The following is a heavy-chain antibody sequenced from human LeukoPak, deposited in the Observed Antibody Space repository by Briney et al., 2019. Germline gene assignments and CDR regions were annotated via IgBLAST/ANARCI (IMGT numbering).Heavy chain of an antibody. CDR3: ARATGTNAFDI. J-gene: IGHJ3*02. CDR1: AFTFDDYG. Sequence: PRGSLRLSCAASAFTFDDYGMSWVRQAPGKGLEWVSGINWNGGSTGYADSVKGRFTISRDNAKNSLYLQMNSLRAEDTALYHCARATGTNAFDIWGQGTMVTVSS. CDR2: INWNGGST. V-gene: IGHV3-20*01. D-gene: IGHD1-7*01.